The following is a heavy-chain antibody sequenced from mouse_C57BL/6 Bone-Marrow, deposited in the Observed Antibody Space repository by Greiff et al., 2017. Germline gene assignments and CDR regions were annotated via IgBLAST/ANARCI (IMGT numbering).Heavy chain of an antibody. V-gene: IGHV1-69*01. D-gene: IGHD1-1*01. J-gene: IGHJ3*01. Sequence: QVHVKQPGAELVMPGASVKLSCKASGYTFTSYWMHWVKQRPGQGLEWIGEIDPSDSYTNYNQKFKGKSTLTVDKSSSTAYMQLSSLTSEDSAVXYCARGVTTVESWFAYWGQGTLVTVSA. CDR1: GYTFTSYW. CDR3: ARGVTTVESWFAY. CDR2: IDPSDSYT.